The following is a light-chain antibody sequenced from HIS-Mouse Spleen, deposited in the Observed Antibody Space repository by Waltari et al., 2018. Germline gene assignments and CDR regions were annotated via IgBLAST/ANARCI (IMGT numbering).Light chain of an antibody. V-gene: IGKV1-5*03. CDR2: KAS. J-gene: IGKJ2*01. Sequence: DIQMTQSPSTLSASVGDRVTITCLASQSISSWLAWYQQTPEKAPKPLIYKASSLDSGVPSRFSGSGSGTEFTLTISSLQPDDFATYYCQQYNSYSPKYTFGQGTKLEIK. CDR1: QSISSW. CDR3: QQYNSYSPKYT.